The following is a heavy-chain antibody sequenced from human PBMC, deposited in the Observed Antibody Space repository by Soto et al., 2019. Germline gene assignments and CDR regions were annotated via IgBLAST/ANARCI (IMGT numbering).Heavy chain of an antibody. V-gene: IGHV3-53*01. CDR3: ARLVGATYFDY. CDR2: IYSGGST. CDR1: GFSVSSKY. J-gene: IGHJ4*02. Sequence: EVQLVESGGGLIQPGGSLRLSCAASGFSVSSKYMTWVRQAPGKGLEWVSVIYSGGSTYYADSVKGRFTISRDNSKNTLYLQMNSLRAEDTAVYYCARLVGATYFDYWGQGTLVTVSS. D-gene: IGHD1-26*01.